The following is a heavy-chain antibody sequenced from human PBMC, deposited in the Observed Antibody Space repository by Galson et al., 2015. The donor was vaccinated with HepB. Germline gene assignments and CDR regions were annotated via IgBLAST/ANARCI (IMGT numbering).Heavy chain of an antibody. CDR3: AKGRRTTVTAKATTTPIDY. CDR1: GFTFSSYG. D-gene: IGHD4-17*01. V-gene: IGHV3-30*18. Sequence: SLRLSCAASGFTFSSYGMHWVRQAPGKGLEWVAVISYDGSNKYYADSVKGRFTISRDNSKNTLYLQMNSLRAEDTAVYYCAKGRRTTVTAKATTTPIDYWGQGTLVTVSS. CDR2: ISYDGSNK. J-gene: IGHJ4*02.